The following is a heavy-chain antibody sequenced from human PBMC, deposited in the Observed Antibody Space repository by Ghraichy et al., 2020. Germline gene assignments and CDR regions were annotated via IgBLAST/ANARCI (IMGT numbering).Heavy chain of an antibody. D-gene: IGHD4-17*01. V-gene: IGHV3-48*02. CDR3: ASADYGDYPIDY. Sequence: GGSLRLSCAASGFTFSSYSMNWVRQAPGKGLEWVSYISSSSTIYYADSVKGRFTISRDNAKNSLYLQMNSLRDEDTAVYYCASADYGDYPIDYWGQGTLVTVSS. J-gene: IGHJ4*02. CDR1: GFTFSSYS. CDR2: ISSSSTI.